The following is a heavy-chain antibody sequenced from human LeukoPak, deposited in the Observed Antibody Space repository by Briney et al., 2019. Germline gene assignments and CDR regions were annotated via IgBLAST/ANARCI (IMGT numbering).Heavy chain of an antibody. CDR2: IYYSGST. CDR3: ARDSITMVRGVISNTGNFDY. CDR1: GGSISSYY. V-gene: IGHV4-59*12. Sequence: SETLSLTCTVSGGSISSYYWSWIRQPPGKGLEWIGNIYYSGSTNYNPSLKSRVTISVDTSKNQFSLKLSSVAAADTAVYYCARDSITMVRGVISNTGNFDYWGQGTLVTVSS. J-gene: IGHJ4*02. D-gene: IGHD3-10*01.